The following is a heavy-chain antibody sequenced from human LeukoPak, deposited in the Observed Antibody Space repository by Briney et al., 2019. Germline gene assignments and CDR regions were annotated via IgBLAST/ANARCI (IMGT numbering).Heavy chain of an antibody. V-gene: IGHV1-2*02. Sequence: ASVKVSCKASGYTFTGYYMYWVRQAPGQGLEWMGWINPNSGGTNYAQKFQGRVTMTRDTSISTAYMELSSLRSEDTAVYYCARQGWIGGPHAGAFDIWGQGTMVTVSS. J-gene: IGHJ3*02. CDR1: GYTFTGYY. CDR2: INPNSGGT. D-gene: IGHD3-3*01. CDR3: ARQGWIGGPHAGAFDI.